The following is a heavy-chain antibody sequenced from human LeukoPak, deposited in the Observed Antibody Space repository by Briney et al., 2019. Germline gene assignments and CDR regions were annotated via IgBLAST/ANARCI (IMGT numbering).Heavy chain of an antibody. J-gene: IGHJ4*02. CDR1: GFTFSTCG. CDR2: IRYDGSHK. V-gene: IGHV3-30*02. CDR3: AKISGYYPFDY. Sequence: PGGSLRLSCAASGFTFSTCGMHWVRQAPGKGLEWVAFIRYDGSHKYYTDSVRGRFTISRDNSKNTLYLQMNNLRAEDTALYYCAKISGYYPFDYWGRGTLVTVSS. D-gene: IGHD3-22*01.